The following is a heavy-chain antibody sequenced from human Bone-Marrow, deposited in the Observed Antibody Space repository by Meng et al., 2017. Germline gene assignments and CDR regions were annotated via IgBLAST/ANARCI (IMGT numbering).Heavy chain of an antibody. J-gene: IGHJ4*02. D-gene: IGHD3-16*02. CDR3: ARDSYDYVWGSYRYNYFDY. CDR1: GFSFSGSW. CDR2: INPDGSEK. V-gene: IGHV3-7*03. Sequence: GESLKISCAASGFSFSGSWMNWVRQAPGKGLDWVASINPDGSEKHHVDSVKGRFTISRDNAKNSLYLQINSLRVEDTAVYYCARDSYDYVWGSYRYNYFDYWGQGTLVTVSS.